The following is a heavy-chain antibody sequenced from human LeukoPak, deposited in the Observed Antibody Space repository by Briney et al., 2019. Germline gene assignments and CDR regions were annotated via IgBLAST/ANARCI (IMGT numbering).Heavy chain of an antibody. V-gene: IGHV4-39*01. CDR1: GGSISSSSYY. CDR3: ARLRRALCSGGSCYPDIPFDY. CDR2: IYYSGST. J-gene: IGHJ4*02. D-gene: IGHD2-15*01. Sequence: SETLSLTCTVSGGSISSSSYYWGWIRQPPGKGLEWIGSIYYSGSTYYNPSLKSRVTISVDTSKNQFSLKLSSVTAADTAVYYRARLRRALCSGGSCYPDIPFDYWGQGTLVTVSS.